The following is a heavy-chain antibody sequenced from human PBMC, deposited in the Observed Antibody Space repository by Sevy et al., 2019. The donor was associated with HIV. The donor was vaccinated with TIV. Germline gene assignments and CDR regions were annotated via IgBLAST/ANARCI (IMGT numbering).Heavy chain of an antibody. CDR3: AKEGGYCSAGSCSSFAP. D-gene: IGHD2-15*01. Sequence: GGSLRLSCAGSGFTFSTSWMTWVRQAPGKGLEWVANIKQDGSEKSYVDSVKGRFTISRDNAKNSLYLQMNSLRAEDTAVYYRAKEGGYCSAGSCSSFAPWGQGTLVTVSS. J-gene: IGHJ5*02. CDR2: IKQDGSEK. V-gene: IGHV3-7*01. CDR1: GFTFSTSW.